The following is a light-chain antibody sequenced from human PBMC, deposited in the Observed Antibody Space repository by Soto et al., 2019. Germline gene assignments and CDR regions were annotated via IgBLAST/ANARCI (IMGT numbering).Light chain of an antibody. J-gene: IGKJ3*01. CDR3: QQLNTFPRT. Sequence: DIQMTQSPSSLSASVGDRVIITCRASQDIGSDLAWYQQKPGKAPERLIYAASTLQNRVPSRFSGSGSGTDFTLTINSLQPEDFATYYCQQLNTFPRTFGPGTKVDIK. CDR2: AAS. V-gene: IGKV1-17*01. CDR1: QDIGSD.